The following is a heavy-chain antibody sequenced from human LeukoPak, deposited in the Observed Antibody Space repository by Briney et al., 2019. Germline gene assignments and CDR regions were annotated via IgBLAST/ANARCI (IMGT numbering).Heavy chain of an antibody. V-gene: IGHV3-7*01. CDR1: GFTLSNNW. J-gene: IGHJ4*02. CDR2: INHDGIHT. D-gene: IGHD2/OR15-2a*01. CDR3: AKYLSRAFDY. Sequence: SGGSLRLSCVASGFTLSNNWMAWVRQAPGKGPELVAHINHDGIHTGYVDSVKGRFTISRDNSKNSLYLQLNSLRAEDTAMYYCAKYLSRAFDYWGQGSLITVSS.